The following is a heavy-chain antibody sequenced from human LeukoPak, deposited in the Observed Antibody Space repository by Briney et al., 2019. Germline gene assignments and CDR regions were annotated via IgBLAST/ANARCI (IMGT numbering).Heavy chain of an antibody. CDR3: ARESYSYDAFDI. CDR2: ISYDGSNK. J-gene: IGHJ3*02. CDR1: GFTFSSYA. Sequence: AGGSLRLSCAASGFTFSSYAMHWVRQAPGKGLEWVAVISYDGSNKYYADSVKGRFTISRDNSKNTLYLQMNSLRAEDTAVYYCARESYSYDAFDIWGRGTMVTVSS. D-gene: IGHD5-18*01. V-gene: IGHV3-30-3*01.